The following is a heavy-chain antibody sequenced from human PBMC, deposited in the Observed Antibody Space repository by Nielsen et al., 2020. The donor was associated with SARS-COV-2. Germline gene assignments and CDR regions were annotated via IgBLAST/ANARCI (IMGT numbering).Heavy chain of an antibody. CDR3: ARRVAGSRGTTYYMDV. D-gene: IGHD1-1*01. CDR2: ISDTGGNT. J-gene: IGHJ6*03. CDR1: GFTFNSYA. V-gene: IGHV3-23*01. Sequence: GESLKISCAASGFTFNSYAISWVRQAPGKGLEWVSVISDTGGNTYCADSVKGRFTISRDDSKNTVYLQMNSLRVDDTAVYYCARRVAGSRGTTYYMDVWGKGTTVTVSS.